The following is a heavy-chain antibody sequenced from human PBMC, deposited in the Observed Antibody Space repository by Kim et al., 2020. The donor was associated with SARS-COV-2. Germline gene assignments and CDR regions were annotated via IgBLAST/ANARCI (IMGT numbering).Heavy chain of an antibody. CDR2: INAGNGNT. Sequence: ASVKVSCKASGYTFTSYAMHWVRQAPGQRLEWMGWINAGNGNTKYSPKFQGRVTITRDTSASTAYMELSSLRSEDTAVYYCARKLVAATHDAFDIWGQGTMVTVSS. CDR1: GYTFTSYA. CDR3: ARKLVAATHDAFDI. D-gene: IGHD2-15*01. J-gene: IGHJ3*02. V-gene: IGHV1-3*01.